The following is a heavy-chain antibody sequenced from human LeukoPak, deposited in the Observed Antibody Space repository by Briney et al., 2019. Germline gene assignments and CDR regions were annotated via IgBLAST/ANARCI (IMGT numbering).Heavy chain of an antibody. CDR3: ARVPPSDMSRVGVDY. CDR1: GGPFSGYY. D-gene: IGHD2-15*01. Sequence: PSETLSLTCAVYGGPFSGYYWSWIRQPPGKGLEWIGEINHSGSTNYNPSLKSRVTISVDTSKNQFSLKLSSVTAADTAVYYCARVPPSDMSRVGVDYWGQGTLVTVSS. V-gene: IGHV4-34*01. CDR2: INHSGST. J-gene: IGHJ4*02.